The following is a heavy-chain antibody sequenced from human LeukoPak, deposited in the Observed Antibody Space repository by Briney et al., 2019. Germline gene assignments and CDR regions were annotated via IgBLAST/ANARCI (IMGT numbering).Heavy chain of an antibody. V-gene: IGHV5-51*01. CDR1: GYSFTNYW. D-gene: IGHD3-10*01. CDR2: IYLGDSDT. Sequence: GESLKISCKASGYSFTNYWIAWVRHMPGKGLEWMGIIYLGDSDTRYSPSFQGQVTISADKSIGTAYLQWRSLKASDSAIYYCAKPSYGSGTFYLGMDVWGQGTSVTVSS. J-gene: IGHJ6*02. CDR3: AKPSYGSGTFYLGMDV.